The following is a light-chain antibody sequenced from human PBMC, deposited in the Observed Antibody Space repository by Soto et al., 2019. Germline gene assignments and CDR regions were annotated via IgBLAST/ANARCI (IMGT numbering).Light chain of an antibody. CDR2: ATS. CDR1: QSISSW. V-gene: IGKV1-5*01. CDR3: QQYSDSIT. J-gene: IGKJ5*01. Sequence: DIKMTHSPSTLPASVGDRVTITYRASQSISSWLAWSTPKPGKSPKLLIYATSTLESGVPSRFSGSGSETEFTLTIRSLHPDDSATDDCQQYSDSITFGPGTRLEIK.